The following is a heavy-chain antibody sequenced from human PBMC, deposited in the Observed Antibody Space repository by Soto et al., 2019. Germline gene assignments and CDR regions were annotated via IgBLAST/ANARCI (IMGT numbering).Heavy chain of an antibody. CDR1: GGSISSSSYY. CDR3: AREKDLGELSLYDY. V-gene: IGHV4-39*07. J-gene: IGHJ4*02. Sequence: SETLSLTCTVSGGSISSSSYYWGWIRQPPGKGLEWIGNVYYGGSTYYNPSLKSRVTISVDTSKNQFSLKLSSVTAADTAVYYCAREKDLGELSLYDYWGQGTLVTVSS. D-gene: IGHD3-16*02. CDR2: VYYGGST.